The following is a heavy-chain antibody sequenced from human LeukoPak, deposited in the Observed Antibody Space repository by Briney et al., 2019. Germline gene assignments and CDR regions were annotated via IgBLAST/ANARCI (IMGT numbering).Heavy chain of an antibody. J-gene: IGHJ4*02. CDR1: TSTFSSYA. CDR2: ISVGGGST. D-gene: IGHD2-2*01. CDR3: AKDPYCNSATCYGGGDY. V-gene: IGHV3-23*01. Sequence: TGGSLRLSCVDSTSTFSSYAMNWVRQAPGKGLEWVSGISVGGGSTYYADSVKGRFTVSRDNSKNTPYLQMNSLRADDTAIYYCAKDPYCNSATCYGGGDYWGQGTLVTVSS.